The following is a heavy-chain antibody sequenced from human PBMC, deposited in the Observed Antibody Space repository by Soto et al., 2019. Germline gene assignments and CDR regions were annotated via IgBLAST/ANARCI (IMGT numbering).Heavy chain of an antibody. CDR2: ITPIGST. J-gene: IGHJ6*02. CDR1: GGSLSGHY. CDR3: ARGGITLAWNYYFYGMDV. D-gene: IGHD3-10*01. Sequence: QVQVQQWGAGLLKPSETLSLACGVSGGSLSGHYWSWIRQPPGKGLEWIGEITPIGSTTYNPSLKRRLSISLDMSKNQFSLNLTSVRAADTAVYYCARGGITLAWNYYFYGMDVWGQGTTVTVSS. V-gene: IGHV4-34*01.